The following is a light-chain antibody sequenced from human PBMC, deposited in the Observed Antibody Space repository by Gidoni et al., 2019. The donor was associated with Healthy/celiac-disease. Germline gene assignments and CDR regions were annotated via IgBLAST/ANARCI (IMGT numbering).Light chain of an antibody. CDR1: SGSFSTSYY. CDR3: VLYMGSGISV. Sequence: QTVVTHEPSVAVSPGGTVPLTCGLSSGSFSTSYYPSWYQQTPGQAPRTLIYSTNTRSSGVPNRFSGSILGNKAALTITGAQADDESDYYCVLYMGSGISVFGGGTKLTVL. J-gene: IGLJ3*02. V-gene: IGLV8-61*01. CDR2: STN.